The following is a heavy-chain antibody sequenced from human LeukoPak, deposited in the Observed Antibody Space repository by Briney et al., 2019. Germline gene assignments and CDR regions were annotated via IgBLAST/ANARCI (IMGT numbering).Heavy chain of an antibody. V-gene: IGHV3-23*01. Sequence: GGSLRLSCAASGFTFSSYAMSWVRQAPGKGLEWVSSINWNGGSTNYADSVKGRFTISRDNSKNTLDLQMNSLRPEDTAVYYCARGTHCNSAICSWDYYYHMDVWGKGTTVTVSS. D-gene: IGHD2-2*01. CDR3: ARGTHCNSAICSWDYYYHMDV. J-gene: IGHJ6*04. CDR2: INWNGGST. CDR1: GFTFSSYA.